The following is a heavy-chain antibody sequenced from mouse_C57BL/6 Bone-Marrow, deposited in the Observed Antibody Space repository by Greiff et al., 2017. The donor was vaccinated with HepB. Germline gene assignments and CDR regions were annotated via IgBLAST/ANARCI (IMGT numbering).Heavy chain of an antibody. Sequence: QVQLKQPGAELVRPGSSVKLSCKASGYTFTSYWMHWVKQRPIQGLEWIGNIDPSDSETHYNQKFKDKATLTVDKSSSTAYMQLSSLTSEDSAVYYCARRYDGYCAMDYWGQGTSVTVSS. J-gene: IGHJ4*01. CDR3: ARRYDGYCAMDY. V-gene: IGHV1-52*01. CDR1: GYTFTSYW. CDR2: IDPSDSET. D-gene: IGHD2-3*01.